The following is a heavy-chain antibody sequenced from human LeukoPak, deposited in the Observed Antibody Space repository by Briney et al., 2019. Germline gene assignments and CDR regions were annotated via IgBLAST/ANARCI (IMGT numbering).Heavy chain of an antibody. Sequence: ASVKVSCKASGYTFTGYYMHWVRQAPGQGLEWMGWINPNRGGTNYAQKFQGRVTMTRDTSISTAYMELSRLRSDDTAVYYCARLSSGWAPRAFDIWGQGTMVTVSS. J-gene: IGHJ3*02. CDR3: ARLSSGWAPRAFDI. V-gene: IGHV1-2*02. CDR2: INPNRGGT. CDR1: GYTFTGYY. D-gene: IGHD6-19*01.